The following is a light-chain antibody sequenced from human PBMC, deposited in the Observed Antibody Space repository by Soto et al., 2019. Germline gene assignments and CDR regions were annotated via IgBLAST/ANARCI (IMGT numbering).Light chain of an antibody. CDR1: SSDVGSYNT. CDR2: EGN. V-gene: IGLV2-23*01. Sequence: QSALTRPASVSGSPGQSMTISCTGTSSDVGSYNTFSWYQQHPGQAPKLIIYEGNKRPSGISNRFSGSKSGNTASLTISGLQADDEADYFCSSYPGSGTIFGGGTKLTVL. J-gene: IGLJ2*01. CDR3: SSYPGSGTI.